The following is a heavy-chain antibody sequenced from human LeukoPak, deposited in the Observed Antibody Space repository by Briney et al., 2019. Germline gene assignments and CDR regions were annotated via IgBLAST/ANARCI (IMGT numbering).Heavy chain of an antibody. CDR2: IYYSGST. Sequence: SETLSLTCTVSGGSISSSSYYWSWIRQPPGKGLEWIGSIYYSGSTYYNPSLKSRVTISVDTSKNQFSLKLSSVTAADTAVYYCARDPRRFYGGNFLRPDWYFDLWGRGTLVTVSS. D-gene: IGHD4-23*01. J-gene: IGHJ2*01. CDR3: ARDPRRFYGGNFLRPDWYFDL. CDR1: GGSISSSSYY. V-gene: IGHV4-39*07.